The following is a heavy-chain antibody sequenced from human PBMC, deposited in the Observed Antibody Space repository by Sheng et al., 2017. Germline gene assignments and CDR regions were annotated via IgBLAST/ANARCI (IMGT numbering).Heavy chain of an antibody. CDR3: ASPFVVVPAAMLGDYYYYMDV. D-gene: IGHD2-2*01. Sequence: QVQLVQSGAEVKKPGSSVKVSCKASGGTFSSYAISWVRQAPGQGLEWMGGIIPILGIANYAQKFQGRVTITADKSTSTAYMELSSLRSEDTAVYYCASPFVVVPAAMLGDYYYYMDVWGKGTTVTVSS. V-gene: IGHV1-69*04. J-gene: IGHJ6*03. CDR1: GGTFSSYA. CDR2: IIPILGIA.